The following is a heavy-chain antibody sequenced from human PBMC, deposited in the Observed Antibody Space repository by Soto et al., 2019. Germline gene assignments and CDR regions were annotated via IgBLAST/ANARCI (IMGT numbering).Heavy chain of an antibody. CDR1: GFTFSIFA. V-gene: IGHV3-23*01. CDR2: ISCSGGRT. D-gene: IGHD5-18*01. CDR3: AKEVSLGYPVDLCX. Sequence: GGSLRLSCAASGFTFSIFAMSWVRQSPGKGLEWVSTISCSGGRTYYEDAVKVRFSISRDNSMGTLYLQMKSLRVEETAIYYCAKEVSLGYPVDLCXWGQGTLVTVSX. J-gene: IGHJ4*02.